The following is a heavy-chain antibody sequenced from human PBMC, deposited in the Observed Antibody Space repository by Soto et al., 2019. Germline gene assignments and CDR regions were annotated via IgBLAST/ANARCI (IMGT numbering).Heavy chain of an antibody. CDR2: INPNSGGT. CDR3: ARDQGYYDSSGYYYGGFFDY. V-gene: IGHV1-2*04. J-gene: IGHJ4*02. D-gene: IGHD3-22*01. Sequence: GASLKVSCKASGYTFSIYGISWVRQAPGQGLEWMGWINPNSGGTNYAQKFQGWVTMTRDTSISTAYMELSRLRSDDTAVYYCARDQGYYDSSGYYYGGFFDYWGQGTLVTVSS. CDR1: GYTFSIYG.